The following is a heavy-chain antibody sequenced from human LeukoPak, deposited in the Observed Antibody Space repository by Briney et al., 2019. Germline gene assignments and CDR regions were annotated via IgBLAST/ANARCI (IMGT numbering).Heavy chain of an antibody. V-gene: IGHV1-18*01. CDR1: GYTFTSYG. CDR2: ISAYNGNT. D-gene: IGHD3-22*01. Sequence: ASVKVSCKASGYTFTSYGISWVRQAPGQGLEGMGWISAYNGNTNYAQKLQGRVTMTTDTSTSTAYMELRSLRSDDTAVYYCARAPFMRRDSSGTDTNFDYWGQGTLVTVSS. J-gene: IGHJ4*02. CDR3: ARAPFMRRDSSGTDTNFDY.